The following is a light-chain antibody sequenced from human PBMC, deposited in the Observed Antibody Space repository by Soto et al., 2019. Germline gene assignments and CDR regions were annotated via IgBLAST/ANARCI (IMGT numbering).Light chain of an antibody. CDR3: SAFAGRNDFGV. CDR2: EVD. J-gene: IGLJ3*02. CDR1: SSDVGANNY. V-gene: IGLV2-8*01. Sequence: QSALTQPPSASGSPGQSVTISCTGTSSDVGANNYVSWYQQHPGQAPKLIIHEVDKRPSGVPDRFSGSKSGNTASLTVSGLQAEDEAVYYCSAFAGRNDFGVFGGGTKVTVL.